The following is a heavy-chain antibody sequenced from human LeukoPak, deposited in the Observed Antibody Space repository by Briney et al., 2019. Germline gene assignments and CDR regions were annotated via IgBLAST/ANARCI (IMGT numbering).Heavy chain of an antibody. D-gene: IGHD3-22*01. CDR1: GYTFTGYY. V-gene: IGHV1-2*02. CDR3: ARAPRSSGSPSAPFLFDY. Sequence: GASVKVSCEASGYTFTGYYMHWVRQAPGQGLEWMGWINPNSGGTNYAQKFQGRVTMTRDTSISTAYMELSRLRSDDTAVYYCARAPRSSGSPSAPFLFDYWGQGTLVTVSS. J-gene: IGHJ4*02. CDR2: INPNSGGT.